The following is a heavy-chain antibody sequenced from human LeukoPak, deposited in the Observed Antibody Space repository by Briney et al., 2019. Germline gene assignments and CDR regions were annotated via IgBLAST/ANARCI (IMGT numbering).Heavy chain of an antibody. J-gene: IGHJ4*02. D-gene: IGHD4/OR15-4a*01. CDR2: IYYNGST. CDR3: AREKTRYGGPYFFDC. CDR1: GGSISSSSYY. V-gene: IGHV4-39*07. Sequence: SETLSLTCTVSGGSISSSSYYWGWIRQPPGKGLEWIGYIYYNGSTNYNPSLKSRVTISVDTSKNQFSLRLSSVTAADTAVYYCAREKTRYGGPYFFDCWGQGALVTVSS.